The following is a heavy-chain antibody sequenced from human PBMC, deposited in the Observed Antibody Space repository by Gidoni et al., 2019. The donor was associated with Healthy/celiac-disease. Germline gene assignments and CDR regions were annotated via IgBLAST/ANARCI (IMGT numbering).Heavy chain of an antibody. CDR2: ISGSGGST. CDR1: GFPFSSYA. CDR3: AKRVSGYETPNWFDP. V-gene: IGHV3-23*01. J-gene: IGHJ5*02. Sequence: EVQLLESGGGLVQPGGSLRLSCAASGFPFSSYAMSWVRQAPGKGLEWVSAISGSGGSTYYADSVKGRFTISRDNSKNTLYLQMNSLRAEDTAVYYCAKRVSGYETPNWFDPWGQGTLVTVSS. D-gene: IGHD5-12*01.